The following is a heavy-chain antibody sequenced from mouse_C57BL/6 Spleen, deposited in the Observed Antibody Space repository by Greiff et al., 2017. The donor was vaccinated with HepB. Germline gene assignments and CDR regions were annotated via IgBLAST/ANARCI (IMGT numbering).Heavy chain of an antibody. CDR2: IYPGDGDT. Sequence: QVQLQQSGPELVKPGASVKISCKASGYAFSSSWMNWVKQRPGKGLEWIGRIYPGDGDTNYNGKFKGKATLTADKSSSTAYMQLSSLTSEDSAVYFCARSRYYYGSSYHYAMDYWGQGTSGTVSS. CDR3: ARSRYYYGSSYHYAMDY. D-gene: IGHD1-1*01. V-gene: IGHV1-82*01. J-gene: IGHJ4*01. CDR1: GYAFSSSW.